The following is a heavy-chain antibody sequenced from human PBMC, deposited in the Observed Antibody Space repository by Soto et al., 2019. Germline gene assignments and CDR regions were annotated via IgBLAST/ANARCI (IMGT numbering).Heavy chain of an antibody. CDR1: GFSFSTYS. D-gene: IGHD1-26*01. CDR3: ARDSVVGASYYYYGMDV. J-gene: IGHJ6*02. CDR2: ITSSGRTM. Sequence: PGGSLRLSCAASGFSFSTYSMNWVRQTPGKGLEWLSYITSSGRTMYYADSVKGRFTISRDNAKDSLYLQMNSLRDEDTAVYYCARDSVVGASYYYYGMDVWGQGTTVTVSS. V-gene: IGHV3-48*02.